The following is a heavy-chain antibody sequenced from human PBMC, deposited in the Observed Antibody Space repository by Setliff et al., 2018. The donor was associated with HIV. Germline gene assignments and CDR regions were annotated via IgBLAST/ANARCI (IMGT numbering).Heavy chain of an antibody. CDR1: GFPFSDYY. Sequence: GGSLRLSCAASGFPFSDYYMSWIRQAPGKGREWVSYISSSGSTIYYADSVKGRFVISREKSKSTLYLQMNSLRAEDTAVYYCAKKTAAYTSGSWLHYWGQGTLVTVSS. D-gene: IGHD3-10*01. CDR2: ISSSGSTI. CDR3: AKKTAAYTSGSWLHY. V-gene: IGHV3-11*01. J-gene: IGHJ4*02.